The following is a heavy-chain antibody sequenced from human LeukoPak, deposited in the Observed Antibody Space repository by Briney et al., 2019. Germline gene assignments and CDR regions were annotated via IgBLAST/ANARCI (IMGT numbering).Heavy chain of an antibody. V-gene: IGHV4-4*07. CDR1: GGSISSSNW. D-gene: IGHD3-10*01. J-gene: IGHJ2*01. CDR3: ARHGFDPVQNVAHWYFDL. CDR2: IYTSGST. Sequence: SETLSLTCAVSGGSISSSNWWSWVRQPAGKGLEWIGRIYTSGSTNYNPSLKSRVTMSVDTSKNQFSLKLSSVTAADTAVYYCARHGFDPVQNVAHWYFDLWGRGTLVTASP.